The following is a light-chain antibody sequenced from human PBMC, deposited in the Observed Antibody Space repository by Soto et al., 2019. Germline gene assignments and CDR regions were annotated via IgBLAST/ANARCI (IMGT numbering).Light chain of an antibody. Sequence: VLTQSPGTLSLSPGERATLSCRASQRVSRSYLAWYQQKPGQAPRLLIYGVSSRATGIPDRFSGSGSGTGFPLTISILEPEDSAVYYCQQYDSSHLTFGGGTKVELK. J-gene: IGKJ4*01. V-gene: IGKV3-20*01. CDR1: QRVSRSY. CDR3: QQYDSSHLT. CDR2: GVS.